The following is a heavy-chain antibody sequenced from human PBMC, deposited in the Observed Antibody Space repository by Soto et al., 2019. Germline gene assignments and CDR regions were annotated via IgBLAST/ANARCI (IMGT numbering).Heavy chain of an antibody. D-gene: IGHD3-3*01. CDR1: GFTVSSNY. CDR2: IYSGGST. Sequence: GGSLRLSCAASGFTVSSNYMSWVRQAPGKGLEWVSVIYSGGSTYYADSVKGRFTISRDNSKNTLYLQMNSLRAEDTAVYYCAGEQFTIFGVDYYYYYMDVWGKGTTVTVSS. CDR3: AGEQFTIFGVDYYYYYMDV. V-gene: IGHV3-66*01. J-gene: IGHJ6*03.